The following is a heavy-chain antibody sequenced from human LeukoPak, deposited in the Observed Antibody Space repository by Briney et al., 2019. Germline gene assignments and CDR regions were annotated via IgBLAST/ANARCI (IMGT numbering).Heavy chain of an antibody. CDR2: IKHDGSER. J-gene: IGHJ4*02. V-gene: IGHV3-7*01. Sequence: GGSLRLSCAAAGFTFGSYAMSWVRQAPGKGLEWVANIKHDGSERYYVNSVKGRFTISRDNAKNSLFLQMNSLRAEDTAVYFCARDRFSLIRGVIMSPTIDSWGQGTLVTVSS. CDR1: GFTFGSYA. D-gene: IGHD3-10*01. CDR3: ARDRFSLIRGVIMSPTIDS.